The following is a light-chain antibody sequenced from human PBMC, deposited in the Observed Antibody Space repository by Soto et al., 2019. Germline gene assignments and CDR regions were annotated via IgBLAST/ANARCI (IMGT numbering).Light chain of an antibody. Sequence: EIVMTQSPATLSVSPGERATLSCRASQSVSGNLAWYQQKPGQAPRLLIYGASTRATGIPARFSGSGSGTEFTLTISSLQSEDFAVYYCRQYNNWPPWTFGQGTKVEIK. CDR3: RQYNNWPPWT. J-gene: IGKJ1*01. CDR1: QSVSGN. CDR2: GAS. V-gene: IGKV3-15*01.